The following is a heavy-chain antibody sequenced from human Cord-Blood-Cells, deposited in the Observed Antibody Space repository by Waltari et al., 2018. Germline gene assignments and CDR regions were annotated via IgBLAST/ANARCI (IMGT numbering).Heavy chain of an antibody. D-gene: IGHD1-26*01. J-gene: IGHJ3*02. V-gene: IGHV4-39*01. CDR1: GGSISSSSYY. Sequence: QLQLQESGPGLVKPSETLSLTCTVSGGSISSSSYYWGWIRQPPGKGLGWIGSIYYSGSTSYNPSLKSRVTISVDTSKSRFSLKLSSVTAADTAVDYCARPGIVGATRGAFDIWGQGTMVTVSS. CDR2: IYYSGST. CDR3: ARPGIVGATRGAFDI.